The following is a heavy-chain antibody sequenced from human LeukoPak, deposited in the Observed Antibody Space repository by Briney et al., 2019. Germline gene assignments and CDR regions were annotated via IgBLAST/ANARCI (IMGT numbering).Heavy chain of an antibody. CDR2: INHSGST. Sequence: SETLSLTCAVYGGSFSGYYWSWIRQPPGKGLEWIGEINHSGSTNYNPSLKSRVTISVDTSKNQFSLKLSSVTAADTAVYYCARSLWPMRYFDYWGQGTLVTVSS. J-gene: IGHJ4*02. V-gene: IGHV4-34*01. CDR3: ARSLWPMRYFDY. D-gene: IGHD3-16*01. CDR1: GGSFSGYY.